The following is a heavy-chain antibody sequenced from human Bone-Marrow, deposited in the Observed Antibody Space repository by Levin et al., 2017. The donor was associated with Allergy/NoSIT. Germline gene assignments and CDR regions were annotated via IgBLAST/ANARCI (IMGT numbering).Heavy chain of an antibody. J-gene: IGHJ4*02. CDR1: GGSFSDYY. D-gene: IGHD2-15*01. CDR2: VSHSGRT. Sequence: SETLSLTCAVYGGSFSDYYWNWIRQPPGKGLQWIGEVSHSGRTNYEPSLRSRVTISVDTSKNQFSLKLTSVTAAATAVYYCARGLGYCSGGNGDSDFESWGQGTLVTVSS. CDR3: ARGLGYCSGGNGDSDFES. V-gene: IGHV4-34*01.